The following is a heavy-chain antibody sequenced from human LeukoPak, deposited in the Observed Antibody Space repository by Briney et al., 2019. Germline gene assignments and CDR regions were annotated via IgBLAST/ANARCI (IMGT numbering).Heavy chain of an antibody. Sequence: ASETLSLTCTVSSGSISTSNYYWGWVRQPPGKGLEWIGEINHSGSTNYNPSLKSRVTVSVDTSKNQFSLKLSSVTAADTAVYYCASKYYYYYMDVWGKGTTVTVSS. V-gene: IGHV4-39*07. CDR2: INHSGST. J-gene: IGHJ6*03. CDR1: SGSISTSNYY. CDR3: ASKYYYYYMDV.